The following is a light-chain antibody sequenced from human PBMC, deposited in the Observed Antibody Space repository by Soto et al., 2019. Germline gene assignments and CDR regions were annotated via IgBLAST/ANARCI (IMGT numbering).Light chain of an antibody. CDR1: QDINNS. V-gene: IGKV1-33*01. CDR2: DAS. Sequence: DIQMTQSPSSLSASVGDRVTITCQASQDINNSLNWYQQKPGKAPKLLIYDASSLEAGVPSRFSGSGSATDFTFTISSLQAEDIATYYWQQYDNLPLTFGGGTKVEIK. J-gene: IGKJ4*01. CDR3: QQYDNLPLT.